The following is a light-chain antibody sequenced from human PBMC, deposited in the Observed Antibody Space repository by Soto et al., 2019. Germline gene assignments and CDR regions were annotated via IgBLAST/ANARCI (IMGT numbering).Light chain of an antibody. V-gene: IGKV1-39*01. J-gene: IGKJ2*01. CDR1: LSINTY. Sequence: DIQMTQSPLSLSASVGDRVAITCRSSLSINTYLNWIQQKPGKAPKVLIYGASSLQNGVPSRFSGSGYGTSFTLTISSLQPEDSETYYCQQTFTTPHTFGRGTHLEIK. CDR3: QQTFTTPHT. CDR2: GAS.